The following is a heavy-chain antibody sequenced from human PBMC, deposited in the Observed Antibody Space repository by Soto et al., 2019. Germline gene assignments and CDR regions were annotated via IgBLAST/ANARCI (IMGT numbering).Heavy chain of an antibody. V-gene: IGHV4-39*01. CDR1: GGSISSSSYY. D-gene: IGHD6-19*01. J-gene: IGHJ4*02. CDR3: ARLSSGWYYFDY. Sequence: SETLSLTCTVSGGSISSSSYYWGWIRQPPGKGLEWIGSIYYSGSTYYNPSLKSRVTISVDTSKNQFSLKLSSVTAADTAVYYCARLSSGWYYFDYWGQGTLVTVSS. CDR2: IYYSGST.